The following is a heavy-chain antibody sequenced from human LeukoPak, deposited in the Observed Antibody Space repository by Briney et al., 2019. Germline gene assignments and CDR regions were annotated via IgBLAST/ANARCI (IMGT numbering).Heavy chain of an antibody. J-gene: IGHJ5*02. V-gene: IGHV4-61*02. CDR1: GGSIGSGRYH. CDR2: IYTTGST. Sequence: PSQTLSLTCTVSGGSIGSGRYHWSWVRQPAGKGLEWIGRIYTTGSTNYNPSLKSRVTISVDTSKNQFSLKLRSVTAADTAVYFCARDPLTRYCTGGSCYGFDPWGQGTLVTVSS. CDR3: ARDPLTRYCTGGSCYGFDP. D-gene: IGHD2-15*01.